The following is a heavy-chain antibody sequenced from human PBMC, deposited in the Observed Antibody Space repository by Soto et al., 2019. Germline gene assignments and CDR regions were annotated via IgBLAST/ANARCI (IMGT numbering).Heavy chain of an antibody. CDR2: ITHRGSP. Sequence: PSEALCRNFEVYGGTFRGYHWPVLRQPTGLGLDWIGEITHRGSPNYNPSLKSRVTISIDSSKNQFSLNLRSVTAADTAVYYCARIPGSDYSDPHDFWGKGNLVTVSS. CDR1: GGTFRGYH. CDR3: ARIPGSDYSDPHDF. D-gene: IGHD4-17*01. J-gene: IGHJ4*02. V-gene: IGHV4-34*01.